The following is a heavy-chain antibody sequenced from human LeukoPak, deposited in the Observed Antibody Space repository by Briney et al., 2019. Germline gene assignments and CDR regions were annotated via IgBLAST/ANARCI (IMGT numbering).Heavy chain of an antibody. J-gene: IGHJ3*02. V-gene: IGHV1-69*13. CDR2: IIPIFGTA. D-gene: IGHD4-11*01. CDR1: GGTFSSYA. CDR3: ARVPWRGSNYAPIWAFDI. Sequence: ASVKVSCKASGGTFSSYAISWVRQAPGQGLEWMGGIIPIFGTANYAQKFQGRVTITADESTSTAYMELSSLRSEDMAVYYCARVPWRGSNYAPIWAFDIWGQGTMVTVSS.